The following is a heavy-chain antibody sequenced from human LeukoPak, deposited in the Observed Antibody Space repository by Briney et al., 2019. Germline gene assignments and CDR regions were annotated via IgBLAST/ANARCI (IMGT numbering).Heavy chain of an antibody. J-gene: IGHJ4*02. D-gene: IGHD3-10*01. V-gene: IGHV1-2*02. CDR3: ASVPLRRVRGVINPLYYFDY. CDR2: INPNSGGT. Sequence: ASVKVSCKASGYTFTGYYMHWVRQAPGQGLEWMGWINPNSGGTNYAQKFQGRVTMTRDTSISTAYMELSRLRSDDTAVYYCASVPLRRVRGVINPLYYFDYWGQGTLVTVSS. CDR1: GYTFTGYY.